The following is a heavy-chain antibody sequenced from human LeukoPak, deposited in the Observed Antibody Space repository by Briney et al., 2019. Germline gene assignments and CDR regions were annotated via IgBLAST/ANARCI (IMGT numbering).Heavy chain of an antibody. V-gene: IGHV1-18*01. CDR2: ISTYNGNT. CDR1: GYTFTSYG. CDR3: ARSKRITMVRGFAEYFQH. J-gene: IGHJ1*01. Sequence: ASGKVSCKASGYTFTSYGISWVRQGPGQGLEWMGWISTYNGNTNYAQKLQGRVTMTTDTSTSTAYMELRSLRSDDTAVYYCARSKRITMVRGFAEYFQHWGQGTLVTVSS. D-gene: IGHD3-10*01.